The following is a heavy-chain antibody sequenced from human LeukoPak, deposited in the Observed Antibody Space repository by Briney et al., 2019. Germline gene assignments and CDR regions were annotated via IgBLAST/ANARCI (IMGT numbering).Heavy chain of an antibody. CDR1: GFTFSSYG. D-gene: IGHD1-26*01. CDR2: ISYDGSNK. CDR3: AREIWWELLGQGGYFDY. J-gene: IGHJ4*02. V-gene: IGHV3-30*03. Sequence: GGSLRLSCAASGFTFSSYGMHWVRQAPGKGLEWVAVISYDGSNKYYADSVKGRFTISRDNSKNTLYLQMNSLRVEDTAVYYCAREIWWELLGQGGYFDYWGQGTLVTVSS.